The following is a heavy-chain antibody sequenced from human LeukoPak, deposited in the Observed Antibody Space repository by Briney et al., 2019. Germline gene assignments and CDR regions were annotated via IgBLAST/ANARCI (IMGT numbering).Heavy chain of an antibody. CDR2: IGRSGVAT. D-gene: IGHD1-1*01. CDR1: GFTFTSFA. V-gene: IGHV3-23*01. CDR3: ARYIPYYMDV. Sequence: PGGSLRLSCAASGFTFTSFAMSWVRQAPGKGLEWVSTIGRSGVATYYANSVKGRFTISRDNAKNSLYLQMNSLRAEDTAVYYCARYIPYYMDVWGKGTTVTISS. J-gene: IGHJ6*03.